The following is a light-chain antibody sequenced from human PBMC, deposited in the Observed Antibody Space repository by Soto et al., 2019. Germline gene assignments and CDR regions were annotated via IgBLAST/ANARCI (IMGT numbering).Light chain of an antibody. CDR3: QHYSNWPPWT. Sequence: EIVMTQSPGTLSVSPGERATLSCRVSQSVGSNLAWYRQKPGQAPRLLIYGASTRATGIPVRFTGSGSGTEFTLTISSLQSEDFALYYCQHYSNWPPWTFGRGTKVDIK. CDR2: GAS. V-gene: IGKV3-15*01. CDR1: QSVGSN. J-gene: IGKJ1*01.